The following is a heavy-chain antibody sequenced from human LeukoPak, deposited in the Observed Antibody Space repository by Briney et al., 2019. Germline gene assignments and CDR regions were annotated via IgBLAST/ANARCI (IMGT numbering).Heavy chain of an antibody. J-gene: IGHJ4*02. Sequence: GASVKVSCKAPGYTFTGYYMHWVRQAPGQGLEWMGWINPNSGGTNYAQKFQGRVTMTRDTSISTAYMELSRLRSDDTAVYYCARRYCSSTSCYEGDYWGQGTLVTVSS. V-gene: IGHV1-2*02. CDR1: GYTFTGYY. D-gene: IGHD2-2*01. CDR2: INPNSGGT. CDR3: ARRYCSSTSCYEGDY.